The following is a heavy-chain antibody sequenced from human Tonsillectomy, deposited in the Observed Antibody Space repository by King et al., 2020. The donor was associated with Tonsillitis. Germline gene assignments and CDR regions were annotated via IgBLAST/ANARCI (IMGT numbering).Heavy chain of an antibody. CDR1: GYTFTSYG. J-gene: IGHJ6*02. CDR2: ISAYNGNT. V-gene: IGHV1-18*04. Sequence: QLVQSGGEVKKAGASVKVSCKASGYTFTSYGISWVRQAPGQGLEWMGWISAYNGNTNYAQNLQGRVTMTTDTSTSTAYMELRSLRSDDTAVYYCARGIGDFWSGYAPHYYSMDVWGQGTTVTVSS. CDR3: ARGIGDFWSGYAPHYYSMDV. D-gene: IGHD3-3*01.